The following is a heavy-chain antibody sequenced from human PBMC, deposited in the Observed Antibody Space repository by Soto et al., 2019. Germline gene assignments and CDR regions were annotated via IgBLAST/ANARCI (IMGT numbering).Heavy chain of an antibody. Sequence: EVQLVESGGGLVQPGGSLRLSCAASGFTFSSYSMNWVRQAPGKGLEWVSYISSSSSTIYYADSVKGRFTISRDNAKNSLYLQMNSLRAEDTAVYYCARVAPPDYGGVVVWWGGHGAFDIWGQGTMVTVSS. D-gene: IGHD2-15*01. V-gene: IGHV3-48*01. CDR3: ARVAPPDYGGVVVWWGGHGAFDI. CDR1: GFTFSSYS. CDR2: ISSSSSTI. J-gene: IGHJ3*02.